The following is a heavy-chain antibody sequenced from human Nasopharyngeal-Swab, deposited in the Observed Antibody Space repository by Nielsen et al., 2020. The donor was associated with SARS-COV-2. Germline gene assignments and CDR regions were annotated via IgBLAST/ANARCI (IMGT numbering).Heavy chain of an antibody. CDR1: GFTFSSND. V-gene: IGHV3-13*01. CDR3: VKGMPQSGGMDV. J-gene: IGHJ6*03. D-gene: IGHD2-2*01. Sequence: GESLKISCAASGFTFSSNDMHWVRLPRGKGLEWVSAIGAAGGTYYPDPVKGRFTISRENAKNSLYLQMNSLRAEDTAIYYCVKGMPQSGGMDVWGKGTTVSVSS. CDR2: IGAAGGT.